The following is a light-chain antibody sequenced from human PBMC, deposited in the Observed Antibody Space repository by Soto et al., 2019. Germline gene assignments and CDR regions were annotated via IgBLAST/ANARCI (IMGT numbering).Light chain of an antibody. CDR1: QGINRF. CDR3: QQLKSNLIT. V-gene: IGKV1-9*01. CDR2: AAS. Sequence: DIQLTQSPSFLSASVGDSVTITCRASQGINRFLAGDQQKPGKAPKLLIYAASTLQSGVPSRFSGSGSGTEFTLTISSLQPEDFATYYCQQLKSNLITFGQGTKVDIK. J-gene: IGKJ1*01.